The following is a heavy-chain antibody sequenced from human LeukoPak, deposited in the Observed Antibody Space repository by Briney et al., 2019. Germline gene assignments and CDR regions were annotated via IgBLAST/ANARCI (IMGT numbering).Heavy chain of an antibody. CDR2: ISGSGGST. V-gene: IGHV3-23*01. J-gene: IGHJ4*02. D-gene: IGHD6-6*01. CDR1: GFTLSNYA. CDR3: ANRLGIAARPVY. Sequence: GGSLRLSCAASGFTLSNYAMSWVRQAPGKGLEWVSAISGSGGSTYYADSRKGRFSISRDNSKNTLYLQMNSLKAEDTAVYYCANRLGIAARPVYWGQGTLVTVSS.